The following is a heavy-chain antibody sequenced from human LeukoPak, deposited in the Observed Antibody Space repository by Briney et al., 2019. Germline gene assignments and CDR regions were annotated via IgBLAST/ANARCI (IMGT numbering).Heavy chain of an antibody. Sequence: GGSLRLSCAASGFIFRSYWMSWVRQAPGKGLEWVANIKQDGSEKNYVESVKGRFTISRDNAENSLGLQMNSLRAEDTAVYYCATPKEGWGQGTLVTVSS. CDR1: GFIFRSYW. CDR3: ATPKEG. V-gene: IGHV3-7*01. CDR2: IKQDGSEK. J-gene: IGHJ4*02.